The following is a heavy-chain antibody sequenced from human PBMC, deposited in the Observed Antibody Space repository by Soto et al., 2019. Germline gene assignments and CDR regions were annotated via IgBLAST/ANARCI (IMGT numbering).Heavy chain of an antibody. CDR3: ARRIWDPAVVAVATRGAFDV. CDR1: GFTFRDYE. CDR2: ISSSGTTI. V-gene: IGHV3-48*03. D-gene: IGHD2-15*01. J-gene: IGHJ3*01. Sequence: EVQLVESGGGLVQPGGSLRLSCAASGFTFRDYEMHWVRQAPGKGLQWVSYISSSGTTIYYSESVKGRFTISRDTAKNSLYLQSSGLRADDTAVNYCARRIWDPAVVAVATRGAFDVWGQGTMVSVSS.